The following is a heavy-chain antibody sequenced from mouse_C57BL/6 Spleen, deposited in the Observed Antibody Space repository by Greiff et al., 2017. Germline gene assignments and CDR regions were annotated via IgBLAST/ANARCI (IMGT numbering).Heavy chain of an antibody. Sequence: QVQLKQSGAELVRPGTSVKVSCKASGYAFTNYLIEWVKQRPGQGLEWIGVINPGSGGTNYNEKFKGKATLTADKSSSTAYMQLSSLTSEDSAVYFCARGSNYVGDFDYWGQGTTLTVSS. D-gene: IGHD2-5*01. CDR2: INPGSGGT. CDR3: ARGSNYVGDFDY. J-gene: IGHJ2*01. V-gene: IGHV1-54*01. CDR1: GYAFTNYL.